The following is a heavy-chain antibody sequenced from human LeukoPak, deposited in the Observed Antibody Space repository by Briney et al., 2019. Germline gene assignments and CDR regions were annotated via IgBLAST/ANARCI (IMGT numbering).Heavy chain of an antibody. J-gene: IGHJ6*03. CDR1: GFTFSSYA. V-gene: IGHV3-7*01. CDR2: IKQDGSEE. D-gene: IGHD2-15*01. CDR3: AREGTDWSGGGPYYYYYMDV. Sequence: GGSLRLSCAASGFTFSSYAMHWVRQAPGKGLEWVANIKQDGSEEYYVDSVKGRFTISRDNAKNSLYLQMNSLRAEDTAVYYCAREGTDWSGGGPYYYYYMDVWGKGTTVTVSS.